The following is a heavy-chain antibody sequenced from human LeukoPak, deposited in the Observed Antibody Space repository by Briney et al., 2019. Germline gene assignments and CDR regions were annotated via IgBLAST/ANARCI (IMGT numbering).Heavy chain of an antibody. CDR2: IYYSGTT. J-gene: IGHJ5*02. CDR3: ARLSNDSPGDP. D-gene: IGHD4-11*01. CDR1: GGTISSSSYY. Sequence: PSETLSLTCTVSGGTISSSSYYWGWIRQPPGKGLEWIGSIYYSGTTYYNPSLKSRVTMSVDTSTNQFSLKLTSVTAADTAVYYCARLSNDSPGDPWGQGALVTVSS. V-gene: IGHV4-39*01.